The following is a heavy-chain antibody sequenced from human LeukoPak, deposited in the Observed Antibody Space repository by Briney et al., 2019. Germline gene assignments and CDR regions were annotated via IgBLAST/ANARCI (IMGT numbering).Heavy chain of an antibody. Sequence: SETLSLTCAVYGGSFSGYYWSWIRQPPGKGLEWIGEINHSGSTNYNPSLKSRVTISVDTSKNQFSLKLSSVTAADTAVYYCARSRRSHMVRGVIINQNYFDYWGQGTLVAVSS. CDR3: ARSRRSHMVRGVIINQNYFDY. CDR1: GGSFSGYY. V-gene: IGHV4-34*01. CDR2: INHSGST. J-gene: IGHJ4*02. D-gene: IGHD3-10*01.